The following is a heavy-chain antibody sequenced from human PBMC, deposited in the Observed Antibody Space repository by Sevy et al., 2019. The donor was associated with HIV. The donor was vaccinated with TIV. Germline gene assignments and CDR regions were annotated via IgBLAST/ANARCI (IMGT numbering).Heavy chain of an antibody. J-gene: IGHJ4*02. CDR2: ISSSSSTI. V-gene: IGHV3-48*03. CDR1: GFMFSSYE. D-gene: IGHD4-17*01. Sequence: GGSLRLSCAASGFMFSSYEMNWVRQAPGKGLEWILYISSSSSTIYYADSVKGRFTISRDNAKNSLYLKMKSLRTDDTAVYYCARDLPPSATTVAHFDYWGPGTLVTVSS. CDR3: ARDLPPSATTVAHFDY.